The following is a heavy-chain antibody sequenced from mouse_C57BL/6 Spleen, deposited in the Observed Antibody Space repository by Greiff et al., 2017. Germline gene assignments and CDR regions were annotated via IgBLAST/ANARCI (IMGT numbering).Heavy chain of an antibody. Sequence: ESGPGLVKPSQSLSLTCSVTGYSITSGYYWNWIRQFPGNKLEWMGYISYDGSNNYNPSLKNRISITRDTSKNQFFLKLNSVTTEDTATYYCARDRGVTDWYFDVWGTGTTVTVSS. CDR1: GYSITSGYY. V-gene: IGHV3-6*01. CDR2: ISYDGSN. J-gene: IGHJ1*03. D-gene: IGHD2-2*01. CDR3: ARDRGVTDWYFDV.